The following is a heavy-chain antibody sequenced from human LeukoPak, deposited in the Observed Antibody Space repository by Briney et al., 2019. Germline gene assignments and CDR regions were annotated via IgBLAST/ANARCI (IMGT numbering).Heavy chain of an antibody. CDR1: GFTYTDYW. CDR3: AKDLSWDTADR. Sequence: PGGSLRLSCVGSGFTYTDYWMHWFRQAPGKGPVWVSRINPDGTIIDYADSVKGRFSISRDNAKNLLHLQMNGLRADDTAVYYCAKDLSWDTADRWGQGILVTVSS. D-gene: IGHD5-18*01. J-gene: IGHJ5*02. V-gene: IGHV3-74*01. CDR2: INPDGTII.